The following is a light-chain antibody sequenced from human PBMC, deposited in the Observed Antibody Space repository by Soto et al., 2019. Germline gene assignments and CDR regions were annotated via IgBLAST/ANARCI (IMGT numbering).Light chain of an antibody. CDR1: QSVSSY. V-gene: IGKV3-11*01. CDR3: QQRSNWLT. J-gene: IGKJ3*01. CDR2: DAS. Sequence: EIVLTQSPATLSLSPGERATLSCRASQSVSSYLAWYQQKPGQAPRLLIYDASNRATVIPARYSGSGSGTDFTLTISSLEPEDIAIYSCQQRSNWLTFG.